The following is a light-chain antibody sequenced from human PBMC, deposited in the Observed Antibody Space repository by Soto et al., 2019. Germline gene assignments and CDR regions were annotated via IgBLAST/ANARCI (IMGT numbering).Light chain of an antibody. J-gene: IGKJ5*01. CDR3: QQRSNGART. Sequence: IVLTQYAGTLSLSPGESSTLPCRATRRVXSYLAWYQQKPGQAPRLLXDDASSRPTDIPARLSGSGSGTDFTLTISSLEPEDFALYYFQQRSNGARTFGQGTRLDIK. V-gene: IGKV3-11*01. CDR1: RRVXSY. CDR2: DAS.